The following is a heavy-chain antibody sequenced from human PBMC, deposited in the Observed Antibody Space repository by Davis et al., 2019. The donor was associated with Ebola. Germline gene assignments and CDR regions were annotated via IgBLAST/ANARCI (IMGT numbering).Heavy chain of an antibody. V-gene: IGHV3-7*03. CDR3: AKAGGHYSDY. Sequence: GGSLRLSCAASGFTFRNCWMSWVRQAPGKGLEWVANIKPDGSERYYVDSVKGRFTISRDNVKNSLYRQMNRLRAEDTAVYYCAKAGGHYSDYWGQGTLVTVSS. J-gene: IGHJ4*02. D-gene: IGHD3-10*01. CDR1: GFTFRNCW. CDR2: IKPDGSER.